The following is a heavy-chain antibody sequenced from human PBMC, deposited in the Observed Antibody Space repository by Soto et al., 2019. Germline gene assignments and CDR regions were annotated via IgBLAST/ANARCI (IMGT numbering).Heavy chain of an antibody. J-gene: IGHJ4*02. CDR2: INSVGKST. D-gene: IGHD3-16*01. CDR3: VRGIEFGIY. CDR1: GFTFSSYW. Sequence: EVQLVESGGGLVQPGGSLRLSCVASGFTFSSYWMHWVRQVPGKGLVWVSRINSVGKSTTYADSVKGRFTISRDNAKNTLYLEMNSLRAEDTAVYYCVRGIEFGIYWGQGTLVTVSS. V-gene: IGHV3-74*01.